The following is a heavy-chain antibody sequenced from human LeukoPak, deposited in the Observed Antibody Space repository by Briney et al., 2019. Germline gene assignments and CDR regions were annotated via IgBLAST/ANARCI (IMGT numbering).Heavy chain of an antibody. V-gene: IGHV4-59*01. J-gene: IGHJ3*01. D-gene: IGHD5-18*01. Sequence: TPSETLSLTCTVSGDSISSYYWSWIRQPPGKGLEWIGYIYYSGSTNYNPSLKSRVTISLDTSKNQVSLTLSSVTAADTAVYYCARPAERGYSYGLDFWGQGTMVTVSS. CDR3: ARPAERGYSYGLDF. CDR2: IYYSGST. CDR1: GDSISSYY.